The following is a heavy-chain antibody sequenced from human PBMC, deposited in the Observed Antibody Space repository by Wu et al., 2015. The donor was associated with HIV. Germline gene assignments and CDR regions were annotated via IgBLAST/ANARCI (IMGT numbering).Heavy chain of an antibody. J-gene: IGHJ3*02. CDR1: GYTFTSYD. V-gene: IGHV1-8*03. CDR3: ARPYCSSTSCWYAFDI. CDR2: MNPNSGNT. D-gene: IGHD2-2*01. Sequence: QVQLVQSGAEVKKPGASVKVSCKASGYTFTSYDINWVRQATGQGLEWMGWMNPNSGNTGYAQKFQGRVTITRNTSISTAYMELSSLRSEDTAVYYCARPYCSSTSCWYAFDIWGQGTMVTVSS.